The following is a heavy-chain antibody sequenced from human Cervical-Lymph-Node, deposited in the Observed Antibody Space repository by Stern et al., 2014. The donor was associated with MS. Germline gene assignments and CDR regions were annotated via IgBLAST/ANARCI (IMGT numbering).Heavy chain of an antibody. CDR1: GGSISSYY. J-gene: IGHJ3*02. CDR3: ASLHSSSFAFDI. CDR2: ITYSGYT. Sequence: QVQLVESGPGLVKPSETLSLTCTVSGGSISSYYWSWIRQPPGKGLEWIGYITYSGYTTYNPSLKSRLTISIDTSKNHFSLKLSSVTAADTAVYYCASLHSSSFAFDIWGQGTMVTVSS. V-gene: IGHV4-59*08. D-gene: IGHD6-6*01.